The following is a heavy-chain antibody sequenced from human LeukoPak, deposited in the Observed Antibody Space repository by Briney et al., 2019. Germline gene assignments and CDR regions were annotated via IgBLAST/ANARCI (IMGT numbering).Heavy chain of an antibody. CDR1: GGSISSYS. CDR2: IYYSGST. Sequence: SETLSPTGPCSGGSISSYSWSWIRPPPGKGLGGIGYIYYSGSTNYNPSLKSRVTISVDTSKNQFSLKLYSVTAADTAVYYCARHLVYGSGTQPYFDYWGQGTLVTVSS. D-gene: IGHD3-10*01. V-gene: IGHV4-59*08. J-gene: IGHJ4*02. CDR3: ARHLVYGSGTQPYFDY.